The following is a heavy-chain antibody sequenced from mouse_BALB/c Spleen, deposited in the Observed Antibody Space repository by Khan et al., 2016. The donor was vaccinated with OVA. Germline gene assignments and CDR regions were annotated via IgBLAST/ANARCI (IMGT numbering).Heavy chain of an antibody. V-gene: IGHV1-18*01. CDR1: GYSFTVYY. J-gene: IGHJ3*01. CDR3: GRGYEYLPY. D-gene: IGHD2-12*01. CDR2: VNPNNGDT. Sequence: VQLQQSGPDLVKPGASVKISCKASGYSFTVYYMTWVKQSHGQSPEWIGRVNPNNGDTISNQNFKGKAILTVDKSSNTAYMELRSLTSEDSAVFYLGRGYEYLPYWGKGTLVTVSA.